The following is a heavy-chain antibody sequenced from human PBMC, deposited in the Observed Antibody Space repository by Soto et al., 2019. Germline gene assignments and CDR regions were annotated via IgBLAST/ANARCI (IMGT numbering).Heavy chain of an antibody. CDR3: ARGDRVVVITTDDAFEI. J-gene: IGHJ3*02. Sequence: PGGSLRLSCAASGFTFSSYSMNWVRQAPGKGLEWVSSISSSSSYIYYADSVKGRFTISRDNAKNSLYLQMNSLRAEDTAVYYCARGDRVVVITTDDAFEIWGKGTMVTVSS. CDR2: ISSSSSYI. CDR1: GFTFSSYS. V-gene: IGHV3-21*01. D-gene: IGHD3-22*01.